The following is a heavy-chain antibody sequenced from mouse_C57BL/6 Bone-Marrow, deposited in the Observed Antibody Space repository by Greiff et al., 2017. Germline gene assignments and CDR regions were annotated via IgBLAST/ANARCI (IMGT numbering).Heavy chain of an antibody. V-gene: IGHV5-6*01. Sequence: EVQLQQSGGDLVKPGGSLKLSCAASGFTFSSYDMSWVRQTPDKRLEWVATISSGGSYTYYPDSVKGRFTISRYNAKNTLYLQMSSLKSEDTAMYYCARQADYWGPGTSVPASS. CDR3: ARQADY. J-gene: IGHJ4*01. CDR1: GFTFSSYD. CDR2: ISSGGSYT.